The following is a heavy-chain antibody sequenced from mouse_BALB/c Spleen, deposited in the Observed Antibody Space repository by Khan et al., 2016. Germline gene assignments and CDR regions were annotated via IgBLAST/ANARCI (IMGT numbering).Heavy chain of an antibody. V-gene: IGHV1-80*01. CDR2: IYPGDGDT. CDR1: GYAFSIYW. CDR3: ARSGYGYDY. J-gene: IGHJ2*01. Sequence: QVQLKESGAELVRPGSSVKISCKATGYAFSIYWMNWVKQRPGQGLEWIGQIYPGDGDTDYNGKFKDKATLTADKSSSTAYMQLSSLTSEDSAVYSCARSGYGYDYWGQGTTLTVSS. D-gene: IGHD2-2*01.